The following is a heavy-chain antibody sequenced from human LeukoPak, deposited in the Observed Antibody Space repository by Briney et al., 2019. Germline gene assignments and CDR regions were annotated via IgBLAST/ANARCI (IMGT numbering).Heavy chain of an antibody. V-gene: IGHV3-66*01. CDR3: TRYKVHYGSGSYYSPSDY. CDR2: IYTGGDT. J-gene: IGHJ4*02. D-gene: IGHD3-10*01. CDR1: GFTVNSNY. Sequence: GGSLRLSCAASGFTVNSNYMSWVRQAPGKGLEWVSVIYTGGDTYYADSVKGRFTISRDNSKNTVYLQMNSLRAEDTAVYYCTRYKVHYGSGSYYSPSDYWGQGTLVTVSS.